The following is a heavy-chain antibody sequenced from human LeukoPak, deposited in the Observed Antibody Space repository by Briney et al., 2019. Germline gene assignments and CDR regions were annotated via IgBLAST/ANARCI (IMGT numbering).Heavy chain of an antibody. J-gene: IGHJ4*02. CDR2: IWYDGSNK. V-gene: IGHV3-30*02. Sequence: GGSLRLSCAASGFTFSSYGMHWVRQAPGKGLEWVAVIWYDGSNKYYADSVKGRFTISRDNSKNTLYLQMNSLRAEDTAVYYCAKDEMRYFDWLLQAFDYWGQGTLVTVSS. CDR1: GFTFSSYG. CDR3: AKDEMRYFDWLLQAFDY. D-gene: IGHD3-9*01.